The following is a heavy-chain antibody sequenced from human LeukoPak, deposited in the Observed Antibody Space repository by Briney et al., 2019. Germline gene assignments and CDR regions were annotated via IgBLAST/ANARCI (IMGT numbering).Heavy chain of an antibody. CDR2: IWYDGRNK. D-gene: IGHD6-13*01. Sequence: GGSLRLSCAASGFIFSSYGMHWVRQAPGKGLEWVALIWYDGRNKYYADSAKGRFIISRDNSKNTVYLQMNSLRAEDTAVYYCAKGQQFRYSSLDNWGQGTLVTVSS. J-gene: IGHJ4*02. V-gene: IGHV3-33*06. CDR1: GFIFSSYG. CDR3: AKGQQFRYSSLDN.